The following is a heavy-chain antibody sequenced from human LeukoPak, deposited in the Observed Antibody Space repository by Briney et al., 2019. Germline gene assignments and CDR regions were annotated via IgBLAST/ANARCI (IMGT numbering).Heavy chain of an antibody. CDR2: ISGSGGST. D-gene: IGHD6-19*01. V-gene: IGHV3-23*01. CDR3: ARQTYSSGWYSDY. Sequence: GGSLRLSCAASGFTFSSYAMSWVRQAPGKGLEWVSAISGSGGSTYYADSVKGRFTISRDNSKSTLYLQMNSLRAEDTAVYYCARQTYSSGWYSDYWGQGTLVTVSS. J-gene: IGHJ4*02. CDR1: GFTFSSYA.